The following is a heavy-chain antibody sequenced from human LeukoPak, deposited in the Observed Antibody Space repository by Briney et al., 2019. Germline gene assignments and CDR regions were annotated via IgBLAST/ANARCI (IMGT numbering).Heavy chain of an antibody. V-gene: IGHV3-74*01. CDR1: GFPFGNFW. Sequence: GGSLRLSCVVSGFPFGNFWMHWVRQVPGKGLVWVARMDTDGRTTDYADSVKGRFTISRDNARNTLYLQMRSLRADDTALYYCANDVTGSEDRWGQGTLVTVSS. CDR3: ANDVTGSEDR. CDR2: MDTDGRTT. J-gene: IGHJ5*02. D-gene: IGHD6-25*01.